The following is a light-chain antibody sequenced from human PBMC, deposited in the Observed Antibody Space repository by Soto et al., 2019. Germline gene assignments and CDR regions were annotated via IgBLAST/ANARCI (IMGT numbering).Light chain of an antibody. J-gene: IGKJ4*01. V-gene: IGKV3-20*01. CDR2: GTS. CDR3: QQYGNSRLT. Sequence: TLSLSPGERATLSCRASQGASASYLAWYQQKPGQAPRLLIHGTSNRASGIPDRFSGSGSGKDFTLTISGLEPEDFAVYYCQQYGNSRLTFGGGTKVDIK. CDR1: QGASASY.